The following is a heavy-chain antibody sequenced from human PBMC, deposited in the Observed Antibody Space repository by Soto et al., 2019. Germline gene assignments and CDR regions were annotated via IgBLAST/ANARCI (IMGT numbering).Heavy chain of an antibody. V-gene: IGHV3-53*03. CDR1: GFTVRNNY. Sequence: SLTLSCTASGFTVRNNYMSWVRQAPGKGLGWGSVIHGGGSTDYADSVKGRCILSRDNSKNSLYLHINSMSAEEAAGYYCARAQDGYNFLYGPTWGQGTMVTVSS. D-gene: IGHD5-12*01. J-gene: IGHJ5*02. CDR3: ARAQDGYNFLYGPT. CDR2: IHGGGST.